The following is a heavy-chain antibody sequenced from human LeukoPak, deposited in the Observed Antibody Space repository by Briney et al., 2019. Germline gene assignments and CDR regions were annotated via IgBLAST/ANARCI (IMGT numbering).Heavy chain of an antibody. D-gene: IGHD4-23*01. J-gene: IGHJ4*02. Sequence: PGGSLRLSCAASGFTFNTAWMNWVRQAPGKGLEWVAVISYDGSNKYYADPVKGRFTISRDNSKNTLYLQMNSLRAEDTAVYYCARTERTVVTPDYWGQGTLVTVSS. V-gene: IGHV3-30*01. CDR3: ARTERTVVTPDY. CDR1: GFTFNTAW. CDR2: ISYDGSNK.